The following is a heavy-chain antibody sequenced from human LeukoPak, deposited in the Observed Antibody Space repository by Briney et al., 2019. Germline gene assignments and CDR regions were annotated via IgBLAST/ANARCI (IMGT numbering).Heavy chain of an antibody. V-gene: IGHV3-15*01. CDR3: TTDIVVVPAADPLDY. J-gene: IGHJ4*02. Sequence: GGSLRLSCAASGFTFSNAWMSWVRQAPGKGLEWVGRIKSKTDGGTTDYAAPVKGRFTISSDDTKNTLYLQMNSLKTEDTAVYYCTTDIVVVPAADPLDYWGQGTLVTVSS. CDR1: GFTFSNAW. D-gene: IGHD2-2*01. CDR2: IKSKTDGGTT.